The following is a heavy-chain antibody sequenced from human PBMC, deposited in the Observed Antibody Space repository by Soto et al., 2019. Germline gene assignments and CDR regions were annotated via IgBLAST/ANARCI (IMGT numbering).Heavy chain of an antibody. D-gene: IGHD3-10*01. J-gene: IGHJ6*03. CDR1: GYTLTELS. CDR3: ARVSFPVYYGSGSFPYYYMDV. CDR2: FDPEDGET. V-gene: IGHV1-24*01. Sequence: ASVKVSCKVSGYTLTELSMHWVRQAPGKGLEWMGGFDPEDGETNYAQKLQGRVTMTTDTSTSTAYMELRSLRSDDTAVYYCARVSFPVYYGSGSFPYYYMDVWGKGTTVTVS.